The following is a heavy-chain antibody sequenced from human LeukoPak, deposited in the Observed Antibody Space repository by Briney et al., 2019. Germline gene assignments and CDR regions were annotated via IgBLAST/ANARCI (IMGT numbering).Heavy chain of an antibody. Sequence: PGGSLRLSCAASGFTFSSYWMHWVRQAPGKGLVWVSRINSDGSSTSYADSVKGRFTISRDNAKNTLYLQMNSLRAEDTAVYYCARWQVGADAFDIWGQGTMVTVSS. J-gene: IGHJ3*02. CDR3: ARWQVGADAFDI. CDR2: INSDGSST. CDR1: GFTFSSYW. D-gene: IGHD1-26*01. V-gene: IGHV3-74*01.